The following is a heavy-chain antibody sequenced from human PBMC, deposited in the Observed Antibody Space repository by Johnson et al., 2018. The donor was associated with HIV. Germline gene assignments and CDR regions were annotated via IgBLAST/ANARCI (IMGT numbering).Heavy chain of an antibody. V-gene: IGHV3-7*04. CDR1: GFTFSNSW. D-gene: IGHD5-18*01. Sequence: VQLVESGGGLVQPGGSLRLSCAASGFTFSNSWMNWVRQAPGKGLEWVANIRQDGSQKHYVDSVQGRFTISRDNTENSLYLQMNSLRADDTAVYYCARGYSYGFVLSWGQGTMFTVSP. CDR3: ARGYSYGFVLS. CDR2: IRQDGSQK. J-gene: IGHJ3*01.